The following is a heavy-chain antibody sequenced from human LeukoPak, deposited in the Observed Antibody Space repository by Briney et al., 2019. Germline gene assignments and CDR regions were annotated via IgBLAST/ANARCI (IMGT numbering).Heavy chain of an antibody. CDR1: VVTFSIHG. V-gene: IGHV3-74*01. CDR2: ISPDGSRT. Sequence: GGCLRLSCAASVVTFSIHGLHWVRQTPEKGLVWVLNISPDGSRTDYADSVKGRFTISRDNAENTLYPQMNSLGAEDTAVYYCARVIVFMSTGPHLDYWGQGTLAIVSS. CDR3: ARVIVFMSTGPHLDY. D-gene: IGHD3-16*01. J-gene: IGHJ4*02.